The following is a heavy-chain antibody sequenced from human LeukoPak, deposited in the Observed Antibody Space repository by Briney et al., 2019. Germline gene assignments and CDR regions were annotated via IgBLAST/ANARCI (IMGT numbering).Heavy chain of an antibody. J-gene: IGHJ4*02. Sequence: GGSLRLSCAASGFTFSNYAMSWVRQAPGEGLEWVSSISVSGGSTFYADSVKGRFTISGDNSKNTLYLQMNSLRAEDTAVYYCAKGDSSGYYQDFFFDYWGQGTLVTVSS. V-gene: IGHV3-23*01. CDR2: ISVSGGST. CDR3: AKGDSSGYYQDFFFDY. D-gene: IGHD3-22*01. CDR1: GFTFSNYA.